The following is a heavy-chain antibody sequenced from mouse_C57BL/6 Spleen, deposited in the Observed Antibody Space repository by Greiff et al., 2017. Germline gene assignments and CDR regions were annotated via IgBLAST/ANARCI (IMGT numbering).Heavy chain of an antibody. CDR2: IDPSDSYT. CDR3: ARRSMNYDY. J-gene: IGHJ2*01. CDR1: GYTFTSYW. V-gene: IGHV1-50*01. D-gene: IGHD2-1*01. Sequence: QVQLQQSGAELVKPGASVKLSCKASGYTFTSYWMQWVKQRPGQGLEWIGEIDPSDSYTNYNQKFKGKATLTVDTSSSTAYMQLSSLTSEDSAVYYCARRSMNYDYWGQGTTLTVSS.